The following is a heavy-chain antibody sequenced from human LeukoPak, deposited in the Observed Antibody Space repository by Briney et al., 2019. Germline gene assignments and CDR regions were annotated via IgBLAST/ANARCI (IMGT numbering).Heavy chain of an antibody. Sequence: GESLKISCKGSGYSFTTYRIDWVRQIPGKGLEWMDIIYPGDSNIKYSPSFQGQVTISADKSINTAYLQWSSLKASDTAMYYCARHGRLSSGYHYFDYWGQGTLVTVSS. D-gene: IGHD5-18*01. CDR3: ARHGRLSSGYHYFDY. CDR2: IYPGDSNI. J-gene: IGHJ4*02. V-gene: IGHV5-51*01. CDR1: GYSFTTYR.